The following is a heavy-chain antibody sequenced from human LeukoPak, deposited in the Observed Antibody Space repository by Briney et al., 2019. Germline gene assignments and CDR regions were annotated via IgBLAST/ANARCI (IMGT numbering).Heavy chain of an antibody. CDR3: ARDPEYPEKEAFDI. CDR1: GGSITNYY. J-gene: IGHJ3*02. Sequence: SETLSLTCTVSGGSITNYYWTWIRQPPGKGLEWIGYIHYSGSTNYNPSLKSRVTISVDRSKNQFSLKLSSVTAADTAVYYCARDPEYPEKEAFDIWGQGTMVTVSS. CDR2: IHYSGST. V-gene: IGHV4-59*12. D-gene: IGHD1-14*01.